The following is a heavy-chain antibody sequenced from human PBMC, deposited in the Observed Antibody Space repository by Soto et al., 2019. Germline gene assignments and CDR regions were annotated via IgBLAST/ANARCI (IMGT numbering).Heavy chain of an antibody. J-gene: IGHJ5*02. V-gene: IGHV1-8*01. D-gene: IGHD4-17*01. Sequence: ASVKVSCKASGYTFTKFDINWVRQATGQGLEWMGWMNHNSGNTGYAQKFQGRVTMTRNTSITTAYMELSALRSEDTAVYYCVRGDYGDYSHWFDPWGQGTLVTVSS. CDR3: VRGDYGDYSHWFDP. CDR2: MNHNSGNT. CDR1: GYTFTKFD.